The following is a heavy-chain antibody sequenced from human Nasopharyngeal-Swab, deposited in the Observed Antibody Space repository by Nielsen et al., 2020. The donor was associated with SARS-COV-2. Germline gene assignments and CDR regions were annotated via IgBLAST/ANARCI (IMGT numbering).Heavy chain of an antibody. Sequence: SVKVSCKASGFTFSGSAVQWVRQARGQRLEWIGWIVLGIDKTDYAQKFQDRVTITGDMSASTVYMQLSSLRSEDTALYYCATLSAPRDGNNRAPMGWGQGTLVTVSS. V-gene: IGHV1-58*01. CDR3: ATLSAPRDGNNRAPMG. CDR1: GFTFSGSA. D-gene: IGHD5-24*01. CDR2: IVLGIDKT. J-gene: IGHJ4*02.